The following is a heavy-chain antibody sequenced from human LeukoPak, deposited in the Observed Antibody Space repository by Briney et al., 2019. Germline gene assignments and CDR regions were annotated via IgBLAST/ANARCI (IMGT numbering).Heavy chain of an antibody. D-gene: IGHD6-13*01. Sequence: GASVKVSCKASGYTFTSYGISWVRQAPGQGLKWMGWISACNGNTNYAQKLQGRVTMTTDTSTSTAYMELRSLRSDDTAVYYYARGGGAIAEAIGRYDYYMDLWGKGTTVTVS. J-gene: IGHJ6*03. CDR3: ARGGGAIAEAIGRYDYYMDL. CDR2: ISACNGNT. CDR1: GYTFTSYG. V-gene: IGHV1-18*01.